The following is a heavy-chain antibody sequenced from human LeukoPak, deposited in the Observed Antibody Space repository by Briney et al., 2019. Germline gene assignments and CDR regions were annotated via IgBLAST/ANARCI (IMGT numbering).Heavy chain of an antibody. J-gene: IGHJ4*02. Sequence: QAGGSLRLSCAASGFTFDDYAMHWVRQAPGKGLEWVSGISWNSGSIGYADSVKGRFTISRDNAKNSLYLQMNSLRDEDTAVYYCARESHDYAAYFDYWGQGTLVTVSS. CDR1: GFTFDDYA. V-gene: IGHV3-9*01. CDR2: ISWNSGSI. CDR3: ARESHDYAAYFDY. D-gene: IGHD4-17*01.